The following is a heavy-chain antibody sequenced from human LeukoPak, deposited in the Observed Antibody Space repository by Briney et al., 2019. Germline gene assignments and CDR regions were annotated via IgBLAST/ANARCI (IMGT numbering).Heavy chain of an antibody. V-gene: IGHV4-59*08. J-gene: IGHJ6*03. CDR2: IYYSGST. CDR1: GGSISSYY. CDR3: ARRVVPSHYYYYIDV. D-gene: IGHD2-8*01. Sequence: PSETLSLTFTVSGGSISSYYWSWIRQPPGKGLEWIGYIYYSGSTNYNPSLKSRVTISVDTSKNQFSLKLSSVTAADTAVYYCARRVVPSHYYYYIDVCCKGTTVTVSS.